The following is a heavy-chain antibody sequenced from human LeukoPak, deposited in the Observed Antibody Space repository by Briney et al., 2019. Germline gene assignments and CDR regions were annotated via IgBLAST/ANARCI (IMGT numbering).Heavy chain of an antibody. Sequence: SQTLSLTCTVSGGSISSGSYYWSWIRQPAGKGLEWIGRIYTSGSTNYNPSLKSRVTISVDTSKNQFSLKLSSVTAADTAVYYCARGIATGSYYYYYMDVWGKGTTVTVSS. CDR2: IYTSGST. CDR3: ARGIATGSYYYYYMDV. V-gene: IGHV4-61*02. J-gene: IGHJ6*03. D-gene: IGHD7-27*01. CDR1: GGSISSGSYY.